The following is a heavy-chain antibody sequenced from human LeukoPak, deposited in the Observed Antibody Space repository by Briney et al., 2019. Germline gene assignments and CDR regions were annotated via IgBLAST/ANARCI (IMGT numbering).Heavy chain of an antibody. V-gene: IGHV4-34*01. CDR2: INHSGST. J-gene: IGHJ3*02. D-gene: IGHD5-18*01. CDR3: ARGSGYSYVDAFDI. CDR1: GGSFSGYY. Sequence: SETLSLTCAVYGGSFSGYYWSWIRQPPGKGLEWIGEINHSGSTNYNPSLKSRVTISVDTSKNQFSLKLSSVTAAGTAVYYCARGSGYSYVDAFDIWGQGTMVTVSS.